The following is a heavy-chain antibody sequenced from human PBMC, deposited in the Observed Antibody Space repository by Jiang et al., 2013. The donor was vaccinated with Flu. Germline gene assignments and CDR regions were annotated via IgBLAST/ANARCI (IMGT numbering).Heavy chain of an antibody. CDR3: ASRYDSSGYRRTGIPNYYYYGMDV. Sequence: SGAEVKKPGSSVKVSCKASGGTFSSYAISWVRQAPGQGLEWMGGIIPIFGTANYAQKFQGRVTITADESTSTAYMELSSLRSEDTAVYYCASRYDSSGYRRTGIPNYYYYGMDVWGQGTTVTVSS. D-gene: IGHD3-22*01. CDR2: IIPIFGTA. CDR1: GGTFSSYA. J-gene: IGHJ6*02. V-gene: IGHV1-69*01.